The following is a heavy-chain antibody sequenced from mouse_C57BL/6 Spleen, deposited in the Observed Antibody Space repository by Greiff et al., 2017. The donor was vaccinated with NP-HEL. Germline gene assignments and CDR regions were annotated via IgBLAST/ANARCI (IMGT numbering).Heavy chain of an antibody. Sequence: EVQLQQSGPELVKPGASVKIPCKASGYTFTDYNMDWVKQSHGKSLEWIGDINPNNGGTIYNQKFKGKATLTVDKSSSTAYMELRSLTSEDTAVYYCARGANRGQGFDYWGQCTTLTVSS. D-gene: IGHD3-1*01. V-gene: IGHV1-18*01. CDR1: GYTFTDYN. CDR2: INPNNGGT. CDR3: ARGANRGQGFDY. J-gene: IGHJ2*01.